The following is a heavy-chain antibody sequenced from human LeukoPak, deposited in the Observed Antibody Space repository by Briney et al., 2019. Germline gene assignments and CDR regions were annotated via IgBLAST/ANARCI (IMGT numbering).Heavy chain of an antibody. D-gene: IGHD6-6*01. J-gene: IGHJ4*02. CDR3: AKDKLVGVYSSSSGFDY. V-gene: IGHV3-9*03. CDR2: FSWNSGRR. CDR1: GFTFDDYA. Sequence: PGGSLRLFCVASGFTFDDYAMHWVRQAPGKGLEWVSGFSWNSGRRGYAGSVKGRFTISRDNAKNSLYLQMNSLRAEDMALYYCAKDKLVGVYSSSSGFDYWGQGTLVSVSS.